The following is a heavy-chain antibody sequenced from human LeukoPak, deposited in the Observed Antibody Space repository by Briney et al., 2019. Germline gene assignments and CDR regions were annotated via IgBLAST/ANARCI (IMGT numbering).Heavy chain of an antibody. Sequence: GRSLRLSCAASGFTFSSYAMSWVRQAPGKGLEWVSAISGSGGSTYYADSVKGRFTISRGNSKNTLYLQMNSLRAEDTAVYYCTIVATTASYNWFDPWGQGTLVTVSS. CDR2: ISGSGGST. D-gene: IGHD5-12*01. CDR3: TIVATTASYNWFDP. V-gene: IGHV3-23*01. J-gene: IGHJ5*02. CDR1: GFTFSSYA.